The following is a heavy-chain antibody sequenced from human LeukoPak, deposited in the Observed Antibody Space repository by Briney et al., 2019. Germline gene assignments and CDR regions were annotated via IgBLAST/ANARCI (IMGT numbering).Heavy chain of an antibody. V-gene: IGHV3-48*03. Sequence: GGSLRLSCAASGFTFSSFEMNWVRQAPGKGLEWVSYITSSGSAMYYADSVKGRFTISRDNVKNSLFLQMNSLRAEDTAVYYCATEGSIPYWGQGTLVTVSS. CDR3: ATEGSIPY. CDR1: GFTFSSFE. J-gene: IGHJ4*02. D-gene: IGHD2-21*01. CDR2: ITSSGSAM.